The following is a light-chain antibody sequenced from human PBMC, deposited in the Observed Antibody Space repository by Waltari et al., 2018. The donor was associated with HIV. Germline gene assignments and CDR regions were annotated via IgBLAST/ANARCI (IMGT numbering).Light chain of an antibody. J-gene: IGKJ4*01. CDR2: DAS. CDR1: QTVSSF. CDR3: LQHISWPLT. V-gene: IGKV3-11*01. Sequence: ESVLTLSPATLPLSPGARATLSCRDSQTVSSFLAWYLQKPGQAPRLLIYDASNRATGIPARFSGSGSGTDFTLNISSLEPEDFAVYSCLQHISWPLTFGGGTKVEIK.